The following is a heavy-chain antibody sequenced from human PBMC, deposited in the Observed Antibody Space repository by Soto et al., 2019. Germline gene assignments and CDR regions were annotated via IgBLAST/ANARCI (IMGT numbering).Heavy chain of an antibody. CDR1: GYRFTSSW. Sequence: PGESLKISCQGSGYRFTSSWIGWVRQMPGKGLEWLGNVYPSDSDVRYSPSFEGRVTISADNSINTAYLHLLNLKASDTAIYYCTKGAISPFDSWGQGTWVTVSS. J-gene: IGHJ4*02. D-gene: IGHD3-3*02. CDR2: VYPSDSDV. CDR3: TKGAISPFDS. V-gene: IGHV5-51*01.